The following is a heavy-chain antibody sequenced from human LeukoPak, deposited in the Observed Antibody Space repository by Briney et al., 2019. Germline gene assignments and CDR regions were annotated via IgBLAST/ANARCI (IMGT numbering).Heavy chain of an antibody. CDR2: INPSGGST. Sequence: GAPVKVSCKASGYTFTSYYMHWVRQAPGQGLEWMGIINPSGGSTSYAQKFQGRVTMTRDTSTSTVYMELSSLRSEDTAVYYCARAVLVQTYDYWGQGTLVTVSS. CDR1: GYTFTSYY. CDR3: ARAVLVQTYDY. V-gene: IGHV1-46*01. J-gene: IGHJ4*02. D-gene: IGHD2-8*02.